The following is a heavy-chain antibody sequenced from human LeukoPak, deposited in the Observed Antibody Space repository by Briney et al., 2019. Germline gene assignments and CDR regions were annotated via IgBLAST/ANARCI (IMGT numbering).Heavy chain of an antibody. D-gene: IGHD1-14*01. CDR1: GFTSSSYW. J-gene: IGHJ4*02. Sequence: PPGGSLRLSCAASGFTSSSYWMSWVRQAPGKGLEWVANIKQDGSEKYYVDSVKGRFTISRDNAKNSLYLQMNSLRVEDTAVYYCARDRNLDYWGQGTLVTVSS. CDR3: ARDRNLDY. V-gene: IGHV3-7*01. CDR2: IKQDGSEK.